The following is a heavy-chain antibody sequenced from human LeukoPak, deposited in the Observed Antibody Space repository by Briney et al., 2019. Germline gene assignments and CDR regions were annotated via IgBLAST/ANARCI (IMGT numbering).Heavy chain of an antibody. CDR3: ARVGYSSVDY. J-gene: IGHJ4*02. CDR1: GGSISSYY. CDR2: IYYSGST. V-gene: IGHV4-59*01. Sequence: SETLSLTCTVSGGSISSYYWSWIRQPPGKGLEWIGYIYYSGSTNYNPSLKSRVTISVDTSKNQFSLKLSPVTAADTAVYYCARVGYSSVDYWGQGTLVTVSS. D-gene: IGHD6-19*01.